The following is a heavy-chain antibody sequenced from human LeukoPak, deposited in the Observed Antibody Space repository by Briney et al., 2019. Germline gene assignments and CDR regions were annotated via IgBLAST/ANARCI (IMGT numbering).Heavy chain of an antibody. D-gene: IGHD5-12*01. CDR2: ISGSGGST. J-gene: IGHJ4*02. Sequence: GGSLRLSCAASGFTFSSYAVSRVRQAPGKGLEWVSAISGSGGSTYYADSVKGRFTISRDNSKNTLYLQMNSLRAEDTAVYYCASGGYSGLRLGYWGQGTLVTVSS. V-gene: IGHV3-23*01. CDR3: ASGGYSGLRLGY. CDR1: GFTFSSYA.